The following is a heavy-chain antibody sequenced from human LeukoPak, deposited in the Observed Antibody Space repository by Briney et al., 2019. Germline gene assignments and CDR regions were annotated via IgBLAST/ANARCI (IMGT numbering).Heavy chain of an antibody. D-gene: IGHD2-2*01. V-gene: IGHV4-34*01. J-gene: IGHJ4*02. Sequence: PSETLSLTCAVYGGSFSGYYWSWIRQPPGKGLEWIGEINHSGGTNYNPSLKSRVTISVDTSKNQFSLKLSSVTAADTAVYYCARPSGYCSSTSCHRIFDYWGQGTLVTVSS. CDR3: ARPSGYCSSTSCHRIFDY. CDR2: INHSGGT. CDR1: GGSFSGYY.